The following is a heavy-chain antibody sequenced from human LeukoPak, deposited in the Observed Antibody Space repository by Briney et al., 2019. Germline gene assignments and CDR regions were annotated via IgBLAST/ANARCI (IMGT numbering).Heavy chain of an antibody. V-gene: IGHV1-24*01. Sequence: GASVKVSCKVSGYTLTELSMHWVRQAPGKGLEWMGGFDPEDGETIYAQKFQGRVTMTEDTSTDTAYMELSSLRSEDTAVYYCATGPQRGADYDISPFDYWGQGTLVTVSS. J-gene: IGHJ4*02. CDR3: ATGPQRGADYDISPFDY. D-gene: IGHD3-9*01. CDR2: FDPEDGET. CDR1: GYTLTELS.